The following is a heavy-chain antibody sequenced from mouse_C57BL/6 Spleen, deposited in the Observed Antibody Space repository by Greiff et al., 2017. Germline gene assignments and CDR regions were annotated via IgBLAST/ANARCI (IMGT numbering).Heavy chain of an antibody. D-gene: IGHD2-10*02. CDR3: ARWWYGNYERDYYAMDY. CDR1: GYTFTSYW. CDR2: IDPSDSET. V-gene: IGHV1-52*01. J-gene: IGHJ4*01. Sequence: QVQLQQPGAELVRPGSSVKLSCKASGYTFTSYWMHWVKQRPIQGLEWIGNIDPSDSETHYNQKFKDKATLTVDKSSSTAYMQLSSLTSEDSAVYDCARWWYGNYERDYYAMDYWGQGTSVTVSS.